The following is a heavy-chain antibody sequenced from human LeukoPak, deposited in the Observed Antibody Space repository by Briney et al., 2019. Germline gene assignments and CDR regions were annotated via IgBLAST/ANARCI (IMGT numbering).Heavy chain of an antibody. CDR2: INHSGST. CDR1: GGSFSGYY. Sequence: PSETLSLTCAVYGGSFSGYYWSWIRQPPGKGLEWIGEINHSGSTNYNPSLKSRVTISVDTSKNQFSLKLSSVTAADTAVYYCARGLASNYGAEQGAAFDIWGQGTMVTVSS. V-gene: IGHV4-34*01. D-gene: IGHD4-17*01. J-gene: IGHJ3*02. CDR3: ARGLASNYGAEQGAAFDI.